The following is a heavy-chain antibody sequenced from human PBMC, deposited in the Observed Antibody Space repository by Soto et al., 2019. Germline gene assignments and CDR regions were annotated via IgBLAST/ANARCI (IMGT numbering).Heavy chain of an antibody. Sequence: PGGSLRLSCAASGFTFSSYGMHWVRQAPGKGLEWVAVISYDGSNKYYADSVKGRFTISRDNSKNTLYLQMNSLRAEDTAVYYCAKDDSSTSYGMDVWGQGTTVTVSS. V-gene: IGHV3-30*18. D-gene: IGHD2-2*01. J-gene: IGHJ6*02. CDR3: AKDDSSTSYGMDV. CDR1: GFTFSSYG. CDR2: ISYDGSNK.